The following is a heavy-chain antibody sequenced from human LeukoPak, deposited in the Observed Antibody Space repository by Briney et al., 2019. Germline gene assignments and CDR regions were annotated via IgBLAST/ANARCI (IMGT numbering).Heavy chain of an antibody. CDR2: IYHSGST. D-gene: IGHD1-1*01. Sequence: SETLSLTCTVSGGSISSYYWSWIRQSPGKGLEWIGYIYHSGSTYYNPSLKSRVTISVDRSKNQFSLRLSSVTAADTAIYYCARDLNGFDYWGQGTLVTVSS. CDR3: ARDLNGFDY. CDR1: GGSISSYY. V-gene: IGHV4-59*12. J-gene: IGHJ4*02.